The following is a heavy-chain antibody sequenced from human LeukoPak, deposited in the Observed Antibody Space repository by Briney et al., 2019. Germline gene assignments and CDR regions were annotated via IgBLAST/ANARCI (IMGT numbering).Heavy chain of an antibody. CDR2: IYSGGST. D-gene: IGHD6-6*01. CDR1: GFTFSSYI. CDR3: ARVIEARHFDY. Sequence: GGSLRLSCAASGFTFSSYIMNWVRQAPGKGLEWVSLIYSGGSTYYADSVKGRFTISRDNSKNTMFLQMNSLRDEDTAVYYCARVIEARHFDYWGQGTLVTVSS. J-gene: IGHJ4*02. V-gene: IGHV3-66*01.